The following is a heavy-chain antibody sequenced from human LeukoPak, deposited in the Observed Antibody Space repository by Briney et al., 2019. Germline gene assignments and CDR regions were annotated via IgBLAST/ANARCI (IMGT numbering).Heavy chain of an antibody. CDR1: GFTFNSYA. CDR2: ISYDGSNK. J-gene: IGHJ4*02. V-gene: IGHV3-30*04. CDR3: ASGQWLIDY. D-gene: IGHD6-19*01. Sequence: GGSLRLSCAASGFTFNSYAIHWVRQAPGKGLEWVAVISYDGSNKYYAESVKGRFTISRDNAKNSLYLQMNSLRDEDTAVYYCASGQWLIDYWGQGTLVTVSS.